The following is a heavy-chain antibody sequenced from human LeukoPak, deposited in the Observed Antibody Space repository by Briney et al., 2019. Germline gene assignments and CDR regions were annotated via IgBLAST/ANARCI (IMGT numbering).Heavy chain of an antibody. CDR3: ARVVSDCGGARCYKGYLDY. CDR2: IHYSGST. D-gene: IGHD2-2*02. J-gene: IGHJ4*02. CDR1: GASISSGDYF. V-gene: IGHV4-31*03. Sequence: PSETLSLTCSVSGASISSGDYFWTWIRQHPGKGLEWFGYIHYSGSTYYNPSLKSRMIISVDTSKNQFSLQLSSVTAADTAVYYCARVVSDCGGARCYKGYLDYWGQGTLVTVSS.